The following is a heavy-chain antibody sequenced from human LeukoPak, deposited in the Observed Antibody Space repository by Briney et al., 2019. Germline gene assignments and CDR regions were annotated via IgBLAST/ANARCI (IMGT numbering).Heavy chain of an antibody. J-gene: IGHJ4*02. CDR2: INAGTGFT. CDR1: GYRFSDNT. CDR3: ALCSENYQYYLDY. D-gene: IGHD3-10*02. V-gene: IGHV1-3*01. Sequence: ASVKVSCKASGYRFSDNTMHWVCQAPGQSLEWLGWINAGTGFTKYSQKFQGRVTITRDTSASTAYMELSSLRSEDTAVYYCALCSENYQYYLDYWGLGTRVTVSS.